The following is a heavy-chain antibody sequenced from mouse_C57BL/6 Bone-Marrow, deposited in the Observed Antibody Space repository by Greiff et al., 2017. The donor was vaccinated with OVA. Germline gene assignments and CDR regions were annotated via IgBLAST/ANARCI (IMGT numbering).Heavy chain of an antibody. CDR1: GFTFSNYW. Sequence: EVQGVESGGGLVQPGGSMKLSCVASGFTFSNYWMNWVRQSPEKGLEWVAQIRLKSDNYATHYAESVKGRFTISREDSKSSVYLQMNNLRAEDTGIYYPHYYCSSLYWYFDVWGTGTTVTVSS. V-gene: IGHV6-3*01. D-gene: IGHD1-1*01. CDR3: HYYCSSLYWYFDV. CDR2: IRLKSDNYAT. J-gene: IGHJ1*03.